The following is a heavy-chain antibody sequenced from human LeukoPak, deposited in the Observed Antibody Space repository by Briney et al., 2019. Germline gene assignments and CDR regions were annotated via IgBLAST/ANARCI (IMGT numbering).Heavy chain of an antibody. CDR2: IIPIFGKA. CDR3: ARDALHYDSSSFDY. V-gene: IGHV1-69*13. CDR1: GGTFSSYA. D-gene: IGHD3-22*01. Sequence: SVKVSCKASGGTFSSYAISWVRQAPGRGLEWMGGIIPIFGKANYAQKFQGRVTITADESTITAYMELSRLRSEDTAVYYCARDALHYDSSSFDYWGQGTLVTVSS. J-gene: IGHJ4*02.